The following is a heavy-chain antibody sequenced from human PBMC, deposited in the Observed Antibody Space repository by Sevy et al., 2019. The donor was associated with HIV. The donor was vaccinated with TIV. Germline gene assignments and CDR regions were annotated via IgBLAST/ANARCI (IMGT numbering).Heavy chain of an antibody. Sequence: GGSLRLSCVASGFTFNTYAMSWVRQAPGKGLKWVSGINESGGRKYYADSVKGRFTISRDNSKNTLFLQMKSLRVEDTAMYYCAKFPAANCQYTYYFEFWGQGTPVTVSS. CDR2: INESGGRK. CDR1: GFTFNTYA. V-gene: IGHV3-23*01. J-gene: IGHJ4*01. CDR3: AKFPAANCQYTYYFEF. D-gene: IGHD2-2*02.